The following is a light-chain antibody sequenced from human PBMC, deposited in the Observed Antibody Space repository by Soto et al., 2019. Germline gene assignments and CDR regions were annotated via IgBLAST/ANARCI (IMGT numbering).Light chain of an antibody. CDR3: QSDDSSLSAGRV. CDR2: ATN. CDR1: SSNIGAGYG. V-gene: IGLV1-40*01. J-gene: IGLJ2*01. Sequence: QSALTQPPSVSGAPGQRVTISCTGSSSNIGAGYGVHWYQQLPGTAPKLLIYATNNRASGVPDRFSGSASGTSASLAITGLQAEDEADYYCQSDDSSLSAGRVFGGGTKLTVL.